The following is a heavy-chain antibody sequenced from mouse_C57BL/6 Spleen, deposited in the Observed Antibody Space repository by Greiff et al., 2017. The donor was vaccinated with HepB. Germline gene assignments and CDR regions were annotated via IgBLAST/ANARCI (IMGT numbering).Heavy chain of an antibody. V-gene: IGHV1-52*01. D-gene: IGHD2-5*01. J-gene: IGHJ2*01. Sequence: QVQLQQPGAELVRPGSSVKLSCKASGYTFTSYWMHWVKQRPIQGLEWIGNIDPSDSETHYNQKFKDKATLTVDKSSSTAYMQLSSLTSEDSAVYYWATSSNYPYDYFDYWGQGTTLTVSS. CDR1: GYTFTSYW. CDR2: IDPSDSET. CDR3: ATSSNYPYDYFDY.